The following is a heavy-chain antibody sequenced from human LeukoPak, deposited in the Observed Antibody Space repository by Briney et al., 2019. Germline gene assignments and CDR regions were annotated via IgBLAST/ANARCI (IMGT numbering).Heavy chain of an antibody. Sequence: NASETLSLTCTVSGGSISSNYWSWIRQPPGKGLEWIGEVHKSGSTNYYPSLQSRVTISIDKSKNQIALELTSVTAADTAVYYCAKEIVGAPTPGAYWGQGILVTVSS. J-gene: IGHJ4*02. V-gene: IGHV4-59*12. CDR2: VHKSGST. CDR1: GGSISSNY. D-gene: IGHD1-26*01. CDR3: AKEIVGAPTPGAY.